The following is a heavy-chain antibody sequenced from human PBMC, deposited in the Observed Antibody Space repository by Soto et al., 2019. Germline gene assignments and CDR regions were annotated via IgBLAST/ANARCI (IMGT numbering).Heavy chain of an antibody. CDR3: ANQPLRYFNCLLYAPPYDY. D-gene: IGHD3-9*01. V-gene: IGHV3-23*01. J-gene: IGHJ4*02. CDR2: LSGSGGRT. CDR1: GFTFSSFA. Sequence: GGSLRLSCAASGFTFSSFAMSWVRQAPGTGLELGFGLSGSGGRTYYADSVEGRVAIIRDNSKKTLYSQMNSLRAEDTAVYYCANQPLRYFNCLLYAPPYDYWGQGTLVTVSS.